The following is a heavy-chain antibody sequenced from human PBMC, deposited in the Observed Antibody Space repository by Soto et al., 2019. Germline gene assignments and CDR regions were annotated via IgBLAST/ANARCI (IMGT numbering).Heavy chain of an antibody. CDR2: ISGSGGST. V-gene: IGHV3-23*01. CDR3: ANFLLPKTYYYDSSGYSTYYYYGMDV. D-gene: IGHD3-22*01. J-gene: IGHJ6*01. Sequence: EVQLLESGGGLVQPGGSLRLSCAASGFTFSSYAMSWVRQAPWKGLEWVSAISGSGGSTYYADSVKGRFTISRDNSKNTLYLQMNSLRAEDTAVYYCANFLLPKTYYYDSSGYSTYYYYGMDVW. CDR1: GFTFSSYA.